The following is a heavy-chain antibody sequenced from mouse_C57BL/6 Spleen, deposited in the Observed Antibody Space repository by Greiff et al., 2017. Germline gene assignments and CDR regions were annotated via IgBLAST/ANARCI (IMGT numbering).Heavy chain of an antibody. J-gene: IGHJ4*01. CDR2: INPYNGDT. CDR3: SRPHYYGSSHYAMDY. CDR1: GYSFTGYF. D-gene: IGHD1-1*01. Sequence: VQLQQSGPELVQPGDSVKISCKASGYSFTGYFMNWVMQSHGKSLEWIGRINPYNGDTFYNQKFKGKATLTVDKSSSTAHMELRSLTSEDSAVYYCSRPHYYGSSHYAMDYWGQGTSVTVSS. V-gene: IGHV1-20*01.